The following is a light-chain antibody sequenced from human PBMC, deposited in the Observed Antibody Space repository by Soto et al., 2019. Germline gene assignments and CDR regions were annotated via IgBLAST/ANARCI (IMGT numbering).Light chain of an antibody. CDR1: QDISNS. J-gene: IGKJ4*01. Sequence: DIQMTQSPSSLSASVGDRVTITCRASQDISNSLAWYQQKPGKVPKVLIYATSILQSGVPARFSGSGSGTDFPLTISSLQPEDAATYYCQNYNSAPLTFGGGTKVEI. V-gene: IGKV1-27*01. CDR3: QNYNSAPLT. CDR2: ATS.